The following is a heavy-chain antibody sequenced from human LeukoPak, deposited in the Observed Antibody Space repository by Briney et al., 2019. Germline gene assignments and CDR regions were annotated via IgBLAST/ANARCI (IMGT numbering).Heavy chain of an antibody. V-gene: IGHV3-48*04. D-gene: IGHD3-10*01. CDR1: GFTFSSYA. Sequence: QPGGSLRLSCAASGFTFSSYAMSWVRQAPGKGLEWVSYISSSGSTIYYADSVKGRFTISRDNAKNSLYLQMNSLRAEDTAVYYCARDRMVRGGVRDYMDVWGKGTTVTVSS. CDR3: ARDRMVRGGVRDYMDV. J-gene: IGHJ6*03. CDR2: ISSSGSTI.